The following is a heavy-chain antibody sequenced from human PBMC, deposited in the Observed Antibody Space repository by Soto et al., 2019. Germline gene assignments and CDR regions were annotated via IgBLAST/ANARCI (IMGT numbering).Heavy chain of an antibody. CDR2: IYYSGST. Sequence: QVQLQESGPGLVKPSQTLSLTCTVSGGSISSGGYYWSWIRQHPGKGLEWIGYIYYSGSTYYNPSLTSRVTISVDTSKIQFSLKLSSVTAADTAVYYCAREGGIVGATAADYWGQGTLVTVSS. D-gene: IGHD1-26*01. J-gene: IGHJ4*02. V-gene: IGHV4-31*03. CDR1: GGSISSGGYY. CDR3: AREGGIVGATAADY.